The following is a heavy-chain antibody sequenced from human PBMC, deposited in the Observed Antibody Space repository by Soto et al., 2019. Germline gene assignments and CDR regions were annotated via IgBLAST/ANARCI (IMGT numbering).Heavy chain of an antibody. CDR2: ISASGGNT. CDR1: GFTFSTYA. CDR3: AHPRGYGVFDAYDI. J-gene: IGHJ3*02. D-gene: IGHD4-17*01. Sequence: EVQLLEYGGGLVQPGGSLRLSCAASGFTFSTYAMSWVRQAPGKGLEWVSAISASGGNTFYADSVKGRFTISRDNSINTLSLQMNSLRTEDTAVYYCAHPRGYGVFDAYDIWGQGTMVTVSS. V-gene: IGHV3-23*01.